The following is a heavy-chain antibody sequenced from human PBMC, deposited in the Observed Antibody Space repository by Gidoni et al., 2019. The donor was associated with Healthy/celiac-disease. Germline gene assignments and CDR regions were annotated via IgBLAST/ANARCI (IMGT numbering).Heavy chain of an antibody. J-gene: IGHJ6*02. CDR2: INTNSGGT. CDR1: GYTFTGYY. CDR3: VIAAAGTGPGYGMDV. D-gene: IGHD6-13*01. V-gene: IGHV1-2*02. Sequence: QVQLVQSGAEVKKPGASVKVSCNASGYTFTGYYMHWVRQAPGQGLEWMGWINTNSGGTNYEQKFQGRVTMNRDTSISTAYMELSRLRSDDTAVYYCVIAAAGTGPGYGMDVWGQGTTVTVSS.